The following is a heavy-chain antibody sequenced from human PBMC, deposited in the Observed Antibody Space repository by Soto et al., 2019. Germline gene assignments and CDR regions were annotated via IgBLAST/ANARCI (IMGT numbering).Heavy chain of an antibody. CDR3: ARDRLRGYDNSGFYS. J-gene: IGHJ4*02. Sequence: ASVKVSCKASGYSFRSYGINWLRQAPGQGLEWMGWINTENGNRNFAQKFEDRFTMTTDTSTNTVYMDLRRLKSDDTAIYYCARDRLRGYDNSGFYSWGQGTLVTVSS. CDR2: INTENGNR. V-gene: IGHV1-18*01. D-gene: IGHD3-22*01. CDR1: GYSFRSYG.